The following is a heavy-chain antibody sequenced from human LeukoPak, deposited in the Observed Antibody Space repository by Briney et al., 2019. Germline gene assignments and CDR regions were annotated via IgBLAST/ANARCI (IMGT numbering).Heavy chain of an antibody. D-gene: IGHD7-27*01. CDR1: GLTFSNYG. V-gene: IGHV3-30*02. Sequence: GGSLRLSCAASGLTFSNYGMHWVRQVPGKGLEWVAFIRYDGSNKYYADSVKGRFTISRDNSKNTLYLQMNSLRPEDTAVYYCAKDRVTGDIRYFDLWGRGTLVTVSS. CDR2: IRYDGSNK. CDR3: AKDRVTGDIRYFDL. J-gene: IGHJ2*01.